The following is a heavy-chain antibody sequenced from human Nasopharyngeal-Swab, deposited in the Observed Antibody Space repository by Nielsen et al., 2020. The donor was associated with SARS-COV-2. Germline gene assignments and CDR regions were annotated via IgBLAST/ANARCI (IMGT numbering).Heavy chain of an antibody. CDR2: IYWDDDK. D-gene: IGHD5-18*01. J-gene: IGHJ4*02. Sequence: WIRQPPGKALEWLALIYWDDDKRYSPSLKSRLTITKDTSKNQVVLTMTNMDPVDTATYYCANSIVDTAMVIFDYWGQGTLVTVSS. CDR3: ANSIVDTAMVIFDY. V-gene: IGHV2-5*02.